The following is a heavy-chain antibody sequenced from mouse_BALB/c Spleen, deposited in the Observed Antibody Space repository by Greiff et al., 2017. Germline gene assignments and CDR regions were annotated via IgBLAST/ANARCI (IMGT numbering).Heavy chain of an antibody. Sequence: EVMLVESGGGLVKPGGSLKLSCAASGFAFSSYDMYWVRQTPEKRLEWVATISDGGSYTYYPDSVKGRFTISRDNAKNNLYLQMSSLKSEDTAMYYCARDRREGTWFAYWGQGTLVTVSA. CDR2: ISDGGSYT. V-gene: IGHV5-4*02. J-gene: IGHJ3*01. CDR3: ARDRREGTWFAY. CDR1: GFAFSSYD.